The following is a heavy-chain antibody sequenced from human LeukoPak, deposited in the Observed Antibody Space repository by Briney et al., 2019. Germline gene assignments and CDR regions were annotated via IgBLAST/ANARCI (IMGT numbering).Heavy chain of an antibody. V-gene: IGHV1-69*05. Sequence: ASVKVSCKASGGTFSSYAISWVRQAPGQGLEWMGGIIPIFGTANYAQKFQGRVMITTDESTSTAYMELSSLRSEDTAVYYCARVSLELRRAFDIWGQGTMVTVSS. CDR3: ARVSLELRRAFDI. CDR1: GGTFSSYA. CDR2: IIPIFGTA. J-gene: IGHJ3*02. D-gene: IGHD1-7*01.